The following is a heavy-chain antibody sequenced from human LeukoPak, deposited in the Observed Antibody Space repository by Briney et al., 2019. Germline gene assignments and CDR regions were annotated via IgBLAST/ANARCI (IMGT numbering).Heavy chain of an antibody. Sequence: SVKVSCKASGYTFTGYYIHWVRQAPGQGLEWMGWINPKSGGTNYAQKFQGRVTMTRDTSISTAYMELSRLRSDDTAVYYCARGTNIYGSGRDWFDPWGQGTLVTVSS. CDR1: GYTFTGYY. D-gene: IGHD3-10*01. J-gene: IGHJ5*02. CDR3: ARGTNIYGSGRDWFDP. CDR2: INPKSGGT. V-gene: IGHV1-2*02.